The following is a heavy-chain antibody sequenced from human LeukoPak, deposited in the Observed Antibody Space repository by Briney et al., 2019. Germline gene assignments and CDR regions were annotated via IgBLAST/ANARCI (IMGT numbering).Heavy chain of an antibody. Sequence: SETLSLTCTVSGGYISSYYWSWIRQPPGKGLERIGYIYYSGSTNYNPSLKSRVTISVDTSKNQFSLKLSSVTAADTAVYYCARGDYCTNGVCYDYWGQGTLVTVSS. V-gene: IGHV4-59*01. CDR1: GGYISSYY. J-gene: IGHJ4*02. CDR3: ARGDYCTNGVCYDY. CDR2: IYYSGST. D-gene: IGHD2-8*01.